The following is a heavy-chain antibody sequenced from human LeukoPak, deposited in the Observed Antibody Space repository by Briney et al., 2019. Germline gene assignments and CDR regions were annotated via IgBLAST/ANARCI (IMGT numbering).Heavy chain of an antibody. Sequence: GASVKVSCKASGYTFTSYGISWVRQAPGQGLEWMGWISPYNGNTNYAQKLQGRATMTTDTSTTTAYMELRSLRSDDTAVYYCAREMATIVNQFDYWGQGTLVTVSS. CDR1: GYTFTSYG. V-gene: IGHV1-18*01. D-gene: IGHD5-24*01. CDR3: AREMATIVNQFDY. CDR2: ISPYNGNT. J-gene: IGHJ4*02.